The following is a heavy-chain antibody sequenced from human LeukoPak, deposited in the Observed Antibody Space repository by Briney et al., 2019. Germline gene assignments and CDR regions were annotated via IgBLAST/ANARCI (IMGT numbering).Heavy chain of an antibody. Sequence: GGSLRLSCAASGFTFSDYGMHWVRQAPGKGLEWVALMAGDGSSIYYADSVKGRFTISRDNSKNTVYLQMNSLRPEDTAVYYCAKAAVYSKRWTPFDDWGRGTLVTVSS. D-gene: IGHD1-26*01. CDR3: AKAAVYSKRWTPFDD. CDR1: GFTFSDYG. J-gene: IGHJ4*02. V-gene: IGHV3-30*02. CDR2: MAGDGSSI.